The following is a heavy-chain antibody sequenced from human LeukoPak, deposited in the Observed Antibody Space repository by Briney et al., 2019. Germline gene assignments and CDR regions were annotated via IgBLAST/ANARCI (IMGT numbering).Heavy chain of an antibody. Sequence: PSETLSLTCAVSGHPINSAYYWVWIRQPPGKGLEWIGSLYHPDSTYYNPSLESRVTMSVDTSRNQFSLKLSFVTAADTAVYYCARQFDSYFYYYLDVWGTRTTVTVSS. J-gene: IGHJ6*03. V-gene: IGHV4-38-2*01. D-gene: IGHD3-10*01. CDR1: GHPINSAYY. CDR2: LYHPDST. CDR3: ARQFDSYFYYYLDV.